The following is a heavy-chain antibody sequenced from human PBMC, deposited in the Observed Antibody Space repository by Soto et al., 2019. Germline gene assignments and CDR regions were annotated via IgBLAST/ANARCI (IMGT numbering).Heavy chain of an antibody. D-gene: IGHD5-18*01. Sequence: SETLSLTCTVSGGSVSSGSYYWSWIRQPPGKGLEWIGYIYYSGSTNYNPSLKSRVTISVDTSKNQFSLKLSSVTAADTAVYYCARTQTGYSYGYPVTNWGQGTLVTVSS. CDR1: GGSVSSGSYY. CDR2: IYYSGST. V-gene: IGHV4-61*01. CDR3: ARTQTGYSYGYPVTN. J-gene: IGHJ4*02.